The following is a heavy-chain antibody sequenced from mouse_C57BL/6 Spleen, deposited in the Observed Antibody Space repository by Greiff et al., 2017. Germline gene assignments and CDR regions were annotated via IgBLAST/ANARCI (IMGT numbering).Heavy chain of an antibody. CDR3: TRGAYDGYYSLWAY. J-gene: IGHJ3*01. CDR1: GYTFTDYE. V-gene: IGHV1-15*01. CDR2: IDPETGGT. D-gene: IGHD2-3*01. Sequence: VQLVESGAELVRPGASVTLSCKASGYTFTDYEMHWVKQTPVHGLEWIGAIDPETGGTAYNQKFKGKAILTADKSSSTAYMELRSLTSEDSAVYYCTRGAYDGYYSLWAYWGQGTLVTVSA.